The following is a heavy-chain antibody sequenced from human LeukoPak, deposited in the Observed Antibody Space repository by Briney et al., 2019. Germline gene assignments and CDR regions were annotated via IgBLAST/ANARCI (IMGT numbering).Heavy chain of an antibody. V-gene: IGHV4-59*08. CDR2: IYYSGST. CDR3: ARHIGRGVRGATSPNSWFDP. D-gene: IGHD3-10*01. Sequence: SETLSLTCTVSGGSISSYYWSWIRQPPGKGLEWIGYIYYSGSTNYNPSPKSRVTISVDTSKNQFSLKLSSVTAADTAVYYCARHIGRGVRGATSPNSWFDPWGQGTLVTVSS. J-gene: IGHJ5*02. CDR1: GGSISSYY.